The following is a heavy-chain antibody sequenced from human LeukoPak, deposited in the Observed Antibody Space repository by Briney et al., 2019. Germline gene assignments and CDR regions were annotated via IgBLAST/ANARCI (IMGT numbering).Heavy chain of an antibody. Sequence: SETLSLTCTVSGGSISSGTYYWSWIRQPAGKGLEWIGRIYTSGSTNYNRSLKSRVTISVDTSKNQFSLKLSSVTAADTAVYYCATVYYGSSYAYWYFDLWGRGTLVTVSS. CDR2: IYTSGST. V-gene: IGHV4-61*02. J-gene: IGHJ2*01. CDR3: ATVYYGSSYAYWYFDL. D-gene: IGHD6-13*01. CDR1: GGSISSGTYY.